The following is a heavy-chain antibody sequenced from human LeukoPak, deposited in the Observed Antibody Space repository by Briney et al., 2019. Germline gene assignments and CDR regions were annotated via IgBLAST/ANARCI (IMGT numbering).Heavy chain of an antibody. CDR3: ASASSHRIAAGGDY. CDR2: INSDGSSR. V-gene: IGHV3-74*01. D-gene: IGHD6-13*01. J-gene: IGHJ4*02. Sequence: GGSRRFSCAAPEFIFINYWMPWVRQAPGKGLVWVSRINSDGSSRNYADSVKGRFTIFRDNAKNTLYLQMNSLRAEDTAVYYCASASSHRIAAGGDYWGQGTLVTVSS. CDR1: EFIFINYW.